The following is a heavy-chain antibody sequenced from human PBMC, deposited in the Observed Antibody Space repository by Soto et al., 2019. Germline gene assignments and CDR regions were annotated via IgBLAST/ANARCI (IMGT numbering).Heavy chain of an antibody. CDR3: ARDVRLCSCGTCYSFTGAAV. J-gene: IGHJ6*02. Sequence: QVQLVESGGDVVQPGRSLRLSCAASEFTFSNYAMHWVRQAPGKGLEWVAIISYDGSHKFYADSVKGRFTISRGNSKNALFLQMNSLSAEDTAVYYCARDVRLCSCGTCYSFTGAAVWGQEPTVT. CDR1: EFTFSNYA. V-gene: IGHV3-30-3*01. CDR2: ISYDGSHK. D-gene: IGHD2-15*01.